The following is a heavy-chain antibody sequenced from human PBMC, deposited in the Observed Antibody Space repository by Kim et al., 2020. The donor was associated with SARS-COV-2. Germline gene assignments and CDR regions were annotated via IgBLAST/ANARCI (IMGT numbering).Heavy chain of an antibody. CDR1: GGSISSSDYY. D-gene: IGHD3-10*01. CDR2: VYYSGST. Sequence: SETLSLTCTVSGGSISSSDYYWGWIRQPPGKGLEWIGNVYYSGSTHYNPSLKSRVTISVDTSKNHFSLKLSPVTAADTAVYYCARRYYYGSGSFFDWFDPWGQGTLVTVSS. CDR3: ARRYYYGSGSFFDWFDP. J-gene: IGHJ5*02. V-gene: IGHV4-39*02.